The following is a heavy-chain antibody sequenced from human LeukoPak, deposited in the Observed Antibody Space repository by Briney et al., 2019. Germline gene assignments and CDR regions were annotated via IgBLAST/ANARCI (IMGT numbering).Heavy chain of an antibody. V-gene: IGHV3-23*01. CDR2: ISGSGGST. D-gene: IGHD2-15*01. Sequence: GGSLRLSCAASGFTFSSYAMSWVRQAPGKGLEWVSAISGSGGSTYYADSVKGRFTISRDNSKNTLYLQMNSLRAEDTAVYYCAKDRRYCSGGSCYSSLLFYGMDVWGQGTTVTVSS. CDR1: GFTFSSYA. J-gene: IGHJ6*02. CDR3: AKDRRYCSGGSCYSSLLFYGMDV.